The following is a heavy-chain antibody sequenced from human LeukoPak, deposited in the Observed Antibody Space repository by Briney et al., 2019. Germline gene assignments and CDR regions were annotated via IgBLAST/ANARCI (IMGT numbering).Heavy chain of an antibody. V-gene: IGHV3-23*01. CDR2: IDTSGGT. CDR3: ARNVFTTIVHY. CDR1: GFTFSSYA. D-gene: IGHD3-22*01. J-gene: IGHJ4*02. Sequence: QPGGSLRLSCAASGFTFSSYAMSWVRQAPGKGLEWVSAIDTSGGTYYAASVKGRFTISRDNSQNTLFLQMNSLRAEDTAVYHCARNVFTTIVHYWGQGTLVTVSS.